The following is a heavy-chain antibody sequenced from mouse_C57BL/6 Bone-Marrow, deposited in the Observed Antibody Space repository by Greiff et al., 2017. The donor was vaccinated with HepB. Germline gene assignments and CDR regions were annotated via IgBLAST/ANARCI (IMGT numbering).Heavy chain of an antibody. CDR2: IDPETGGT. CDR1: GYTFTDYE. Sequence: VQRVESGAELVRPGASVTLSCKASGYTFTDYEMHWVKQTPVHGLEWIGAIDPETGGTAYNQKFKGKAILTADKSSSTAYMELRSLTSEDSAVYYCRSYGGYFDVWGTGTTVTVSS. CDR3: RSYGGYFDV. D-gene: IGHD1-1*01. J-gene: IGHJ1*03. V-gene: IGHV1-15*01.